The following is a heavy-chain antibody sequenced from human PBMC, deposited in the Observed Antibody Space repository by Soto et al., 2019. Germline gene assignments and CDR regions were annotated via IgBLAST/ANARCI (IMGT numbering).Heavy chain of an antibody. Sequence: QVQLQESGPGLVKPSETLSLTCTVSGGSISSYYWSWIRQPAGKGLEWIGRIYTSGSTNYNPSLLSRVPMSVDTSKNQFSLKLSSVTAADTAVYYCAREDKDYDFWSGYYTGWFDPWGQGTLVTVSS. CDR2: IYTSGST. D-gene: IGHD3-3*01. J-gene: IGHJ5*02. CDR3: AREDKDYDFWSGYYTGWFDP. V-gene: IGHV4-4*07. CDR1: GGSISSYY.